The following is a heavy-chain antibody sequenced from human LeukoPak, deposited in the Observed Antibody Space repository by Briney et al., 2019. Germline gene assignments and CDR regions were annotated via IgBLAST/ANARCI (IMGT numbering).Heavy chain of an antibody. CDR1: GFSFGSYG. J-gene: IGHJ1*01. D-gene: IGHD2/OR15-2a*01. CDR2: IRYGGSHQ. V-gene: IGHV3-33*01. CDR3: ARDSGTWFYLQD. Sequence: AGRSLRLSCAASGFSFGSYGMHWVRQAPGKGLEWVAFIRYGGSHQFYADSVRGRFTISRDNPKNTLYLQMNSLRGEDTAVYFCARDSGTWFYLQDWGEGTVVTVSS.